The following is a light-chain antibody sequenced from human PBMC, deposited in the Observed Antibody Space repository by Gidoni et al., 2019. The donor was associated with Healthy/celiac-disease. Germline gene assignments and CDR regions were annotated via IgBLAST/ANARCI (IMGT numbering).Light chain of an antibody. CDR2: GAS. J-gene: IGKJ1*01. V-gene: IGKV3-15*01. CDR1: QSVSIT. Sequence: EIVMTQSPATLSVSPGERATLSCRASQSVSITLAWYQQKPGQAPRLLIYGASTRATGIPARFSGSGSGTEFTLTISSLQSEDFALYYCQQYNNWPRTFGQGTKVEIK. CDR3: QQYNNWPRT.